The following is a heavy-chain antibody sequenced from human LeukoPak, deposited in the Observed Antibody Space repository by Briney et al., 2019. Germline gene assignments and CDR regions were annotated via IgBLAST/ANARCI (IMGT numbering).Heavy chain of an antibody. CDR3: ARDFFSRIYDSSGYFDY. Sequence: ASVKVSCKASGGTFHSYAVSWVRQAPEQGLEWVGGIIPVSGTASYAQKFQGRVTITADESTTTAYMELSSLRSEDTAVYYCARDFFSRIYDSSGYFDYWGQGTLVTVSS. J-gene: IGHJ4*02. CDR2: IIPVSGTA. CDR1: GGTFHSYA. V-gene: IGHV1-69*01. D-gene: IGHD3-22*01.